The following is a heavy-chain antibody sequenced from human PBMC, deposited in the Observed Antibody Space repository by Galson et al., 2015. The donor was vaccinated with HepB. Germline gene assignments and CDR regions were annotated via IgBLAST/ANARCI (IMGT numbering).Heavy chain of an antibody. Sequence: SVKVSCKASGGTFSSYTISWVRQAPGQGLEWMGRIIPILGIANYAQKFQGRVTITADKSTSTAYMELSSLRSEDTAVYYCASGDSSSWAWTGFDYWGQGTLVTVSS. V-gene: IGHV1-69*02. CDR1: GGTFSSYT. CDR3: ASGDSSSWAWTGFDY. D-gene: IGHD6-13*01. CDR2: IIPILGIA. J-gene: IGHJ4*02.